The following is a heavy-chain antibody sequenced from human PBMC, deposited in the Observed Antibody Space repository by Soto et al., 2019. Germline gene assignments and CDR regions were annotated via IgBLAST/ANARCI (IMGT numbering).Heavy chain of an antibody. V-gene: IGHV3-23*01. Sequence: EVQLLESGGGLVQPGGSLRLSCAASEFTFITYAMSWVRQAPGKGLEWVSAISGSGDSTFYADSVKGRFTISRDNSKNTLYLQMNSLRAEDTAVYYCAKVGIVATIGADFDYWGQGTLVTVSS. D-gene: IGHD5-12*01. CDR2: ISGSGDST. J-gene: IGHJ4*02. CDR3: AKVGIVATIGADFDY. CDR1: EFTFITYA.